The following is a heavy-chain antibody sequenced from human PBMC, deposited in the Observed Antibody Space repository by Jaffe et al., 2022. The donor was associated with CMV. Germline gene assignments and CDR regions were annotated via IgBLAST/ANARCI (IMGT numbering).Heavy chain of an antibody. CDR1: GFTFSNHG. V-gene: IGHV3-30*18. CDR3: AKDPRRQGSDSADYFFDY. Sequence: QVQLVGSGGGAVQPGRSLRLSCAASGFTFSNHGMHWVRQAPGKGLEWVAVISFDGRRQYYADSVKGRLTISRDNSKDMLYLQINTPRGEDTAVYYCAKDPRRQGSDSADYFFDYWGQGILVTVSS. J-gene: IGHJ4*02. CDR2: ISFDGRRQ. D-gene: IGHD6-25*01.